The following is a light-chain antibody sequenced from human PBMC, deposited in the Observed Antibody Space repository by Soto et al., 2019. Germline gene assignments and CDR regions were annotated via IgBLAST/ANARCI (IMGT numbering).Light chain of an antibody. Sequence: EIVLTQSPGTLSFPPGERVTLSCRASQSVTSSYIAWYQQKSGQAPRLLLYGASSRATGIPDRFRGSGSGTDFTLTISRLEPEDFAVYYCQQYGGLPTFGQGTKVDIK. V-gene: IGKV3-20*01. CDR3: QQYGGLPT. CDR2: GAS. J-gene: IGKJ1*01. CDR1: QSVTSSY.